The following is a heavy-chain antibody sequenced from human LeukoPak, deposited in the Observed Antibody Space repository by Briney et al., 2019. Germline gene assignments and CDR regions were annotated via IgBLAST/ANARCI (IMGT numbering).Heavy chain of an antibody. CDR2: ISSTSITT. J-gene: IGHJ4*02. V-gene: IGHV3-48*01. D-gene: IGHD6-19*01. CDR3: ARETILSVSGDF. CDR1: GYTFNRNN. Sequence: PGGSLRVSCAASGYTFNRNNMSWVRQAPGQGLEWVSYISSTSITTYYADSLKGRFTISRDKAKNSLYLQMNSLRADDTAVYYCARETILSVSGDFWGQGTLVTVSS.